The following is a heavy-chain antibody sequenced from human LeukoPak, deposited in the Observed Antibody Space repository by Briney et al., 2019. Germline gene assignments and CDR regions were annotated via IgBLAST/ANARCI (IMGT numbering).Heavy chain of an antibody. J-gene: IGHJ4*02. V-gene: IGHV4-59*01. CDR2: IYYSGST. CDR1: GGSFSGYY. Sequence: SETLSLTCGVYGGSFSGYYWSWIRQPPGKGLEWIGYIYYSGSTNYNPSLKSRVTISVDTSKNQFSLKLSSVTAADTAVYYCARAPDCSGGSCYSLFDYWGQGTLVTVSS. CDR3: ARAPDCSGGSCYSLFDY. D-gene: IGHD2-15*01.